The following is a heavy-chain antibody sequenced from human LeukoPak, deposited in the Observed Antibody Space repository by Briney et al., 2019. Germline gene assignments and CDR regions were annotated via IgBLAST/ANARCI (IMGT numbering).Heavy chain of an antibody. CDR1: GYTFTSYG. D-gene: IGHD6-13*01. CDR3: ARDTVEYSSSWYELYY. J-gene: IGHJ4*02. CDR2: ISAYNGNT. V-gene: IGHV1-18*01. Sequence: ASVKVSCKASGYTFTSYGISWVRQAPGQGLEWMGWISAYNGNTNYAQKLQGRVTMTTDTSTSTAYMELRSLRSDDTAVYYCARDTVEYSSSWYELYYWGQGTLVTVSS.